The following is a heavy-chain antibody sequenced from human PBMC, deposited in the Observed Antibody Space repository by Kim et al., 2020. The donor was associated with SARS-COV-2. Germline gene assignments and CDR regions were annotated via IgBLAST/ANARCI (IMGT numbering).Heavy chain of an antibody. V-gene: IGHV3-33*01. D-gene: IGHD3-10*01. Sequence: GGSLRLSCAASGFTFSSYGMHWVRQAPGKGLEWVAVIWYDGSNKYYADSVKGRFTISRDNSKNTLYLQMNSLRAEDTAVYYCARDDTAYYYGSGSYRPDYWGQGTLVTVSS. J-gene: IGHJ4*02. CDR2: IWYDGSNK. CDR3: ARDDTAYYYGSGSYRPDY. CDR1: GFTFSSYG.